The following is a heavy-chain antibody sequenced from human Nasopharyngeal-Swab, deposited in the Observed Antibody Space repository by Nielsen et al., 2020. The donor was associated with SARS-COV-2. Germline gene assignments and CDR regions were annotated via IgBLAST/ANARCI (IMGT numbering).Heavy chain of an antibody. J-gene: IGHJ6*03. CDR3: AKDYRVVAAAGTDYYYYMDV. CDR2: IKEDGDEI. Sequence: VRQAPGKGLEWVATIKEDGDEIYYVDSVKGRFTISRDNSKNTLYLQMNSLRAEDTAVYYCAKDYRVVAAAGTDYYYYMDVWGKGTTVTVSS. D-gene: IGHD6-13*01. V-gene: IGHV3-7*01.